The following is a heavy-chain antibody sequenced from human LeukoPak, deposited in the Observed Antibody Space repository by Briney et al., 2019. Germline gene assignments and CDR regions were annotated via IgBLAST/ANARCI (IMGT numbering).Heavy chain of an antibody. D-gene: IGHD3-22*01. CDR3: ARLYYYDSSGYSYFDY. CDR2: IYYSGST. Sequence: SETLSLTCTVSGGSISSYYWSWVRQPPGKGLEWIGYIYYSGSTNYNPSLKSRVTISVDTSKNQFSLKLSSVTAADTAVYYCARLYYYDSSGYSYFDYWGQGTLVTVSS. CDR1: GGSISSYY. J-gene: IGHJ4*02. V-gene: IGHV4-59*08.